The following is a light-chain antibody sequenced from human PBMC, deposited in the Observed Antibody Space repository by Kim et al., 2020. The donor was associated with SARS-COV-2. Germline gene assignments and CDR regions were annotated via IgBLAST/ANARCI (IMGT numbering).Light chain of an antibody. V-gene: IGKV3-11*01. CDR2: NAS. Sequence: SFPPGDAAPPSSRGTQIVDGYSSCHQQQPGQPPRLLIYNASNRAAGVPARFSGSGSGTDFPLTISSLEPDDFAVYYWQQHRRSITFGQGTRLDIK. CDR3: QQHRRSIT. J-gene: IGKJ5*01. CDR1: QIVDGY.